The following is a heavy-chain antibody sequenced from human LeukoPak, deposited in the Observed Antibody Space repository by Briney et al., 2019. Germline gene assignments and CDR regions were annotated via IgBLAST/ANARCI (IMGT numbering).Heavy chain of an antibody. CDR2: ISSGGTTK. CDR3: ASHRVFAFDV. D-gene: IGHD5/OR15-5a*01. CDR1: GFTLSTHW. V-gene: IGHV3-30-3*01. J-gene: IGHJ3*01. Sequence: GGSLGLSCADSGFTLSTHWMSWVRQGPGKGLEWVAVISSGGTTKYYTDSVKGRFTISRDDSKNTLYLHLNSLRLDDTAVYYCASHRVFAFDVWGQGRMVTVSS.